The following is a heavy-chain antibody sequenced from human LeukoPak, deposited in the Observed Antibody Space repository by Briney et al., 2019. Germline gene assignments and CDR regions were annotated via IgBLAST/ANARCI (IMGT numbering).Heavy chain of an antibody. Sequence: ASVKVSCKASGYTFTSYDINWVRQATGQGLEWMGWMNPNSGNTGYAQKFQGRVTMTRDTSTSTVYMELSSLRSEDTAVYYCARGVGYGDYLDCWGQGTLVTVSS. CDR2: MNPNSGNT. CDR1: GYTFTSYD. J-gene: IGHJ4*02. V-gene: IGHV1-8*01. CDR3: ARGVGYGDYLDC. D-gene: IGHD4-17*01.